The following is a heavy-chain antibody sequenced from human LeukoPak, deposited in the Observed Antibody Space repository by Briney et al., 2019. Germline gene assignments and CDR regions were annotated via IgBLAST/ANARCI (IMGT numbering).Heavy chain of an antibody. CDR1: GGSISSSNW. D-gene: IGHD4-17*01. CDR2: IYHSGST. J-gene: IGHJ4*02. Sequence: PSETLSLTCAVSGGSISSSNWWSWVRQPPGKGLEWIGEIYHSGSTNYNPSLKSRVTISVDKSKNQFSLKLSSVTAADTAVYYCARGGIGTYGDYEVGYWGQGTLVTVSS. CDR3: ARGGIGTYGDYEVGY. V-gene: IGHV4-4*02.